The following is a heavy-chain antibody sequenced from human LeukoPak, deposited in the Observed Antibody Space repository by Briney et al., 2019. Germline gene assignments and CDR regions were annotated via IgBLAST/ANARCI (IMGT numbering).Heavy chain of an antibody. CDR2: IWYDGSNK. D-gene: IGHD1-26*01. CDR3: AREWEGVYYGMDV. CDR1: GFTFSSYG. Sequence: PGGSLRLSCAASGFTFSSYGMHWVRQAPGKGLEWVAVIWYDGSNKYYADSVKGRFTISRDNSKNTLYLQMNSLRAEDTAVYYCAREWEGVYYGMDVWGQGTPVTVSS. V-gene: IGHV3-33*01. J-gene: IGHJ6*02.